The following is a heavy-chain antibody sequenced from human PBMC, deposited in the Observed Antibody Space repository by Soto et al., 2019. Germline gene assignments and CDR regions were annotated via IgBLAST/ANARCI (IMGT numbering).Heavy chain of an antibody. J-gene: IGHJ3*02. CDR1: GGSFSGYY. CDR2: INHSGST. CDR3: ARGPSKRITIFGVVTPAGAFDI. V-gene: IGHV4-34*01. Sequence: ETPSLTCAVYGGSFSGYYWSWIRQPPGKGLEWIGEINHSGSTNYNPSLKSRVTISVDTSKNQFSLKLSSVTAADTAVYYCARGPSKRITIFGVVTPAGAFDIWGQGTMVTVSS. D-gene: IGHD3-3*01.